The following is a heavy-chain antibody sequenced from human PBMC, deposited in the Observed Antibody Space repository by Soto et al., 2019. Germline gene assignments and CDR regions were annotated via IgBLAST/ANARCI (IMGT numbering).Heavy chain of an antibody. J-gene: IGHJ3*02. CDR2: IYYSGST. V-gene: IGHV4-59*01. CDR1: GGSISSYY. Sequence: SETLSLTCTVSGGSISSYYWSWIRQPPGKGLEWIGYIYYSGSTNYNPSLKSRVTISVDTSKNQFSLKLSSVTAADTAVYYCARVGATSRAPDAFAIWGQGTMVTVSS. D-gene: IGHD1-26*01. CDR3: ARVGATSRAPDAFAI.